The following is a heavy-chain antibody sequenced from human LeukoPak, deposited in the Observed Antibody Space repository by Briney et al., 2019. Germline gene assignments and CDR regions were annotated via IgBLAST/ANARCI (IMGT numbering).Heavy chain of an antibody. CDR2: ISGSGGST. D-gene: IGHD3-9*01. J-gene: IGHJ6*03. CDR3: AKVPYYDILTGYFVDYYMDV. V-gene: IGHV3-23*01. CDR1: GFTFSSYS. Sequence: PGGSLRLSCAASGFTFSSYSMSWVRQAPGKGLEWVSAISGSGGSTYYADSVKGRFTISRDNSKNTLYLQMNSLRAEDTAVYYCAKVPYYDILTGYFVDYYMDVWGKGTTVTVSS.